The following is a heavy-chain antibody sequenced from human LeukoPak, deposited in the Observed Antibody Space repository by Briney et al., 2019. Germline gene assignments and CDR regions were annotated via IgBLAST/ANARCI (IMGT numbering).Heavy chain of an antibody. Sequence: GGPLRLSCAASGFTVSSNYMSWVRQAPGKGLEWVANIKQDGSEKYYVDSVKGRFTISRDNAKNSLYLQMNSLRAEDTAVYYCARDEAVPAAMTYYYYYYMDVWAKGPRSPSP. D-gene: IGHD2-2*01. J-gene: IGHJ6*03. CDR1: GFTVSSNY. CDR3: ARDEAVPAAMTYYYYYYMDV. CDR2: IKQDGSEK. V-gene: IGHV3-7*01.